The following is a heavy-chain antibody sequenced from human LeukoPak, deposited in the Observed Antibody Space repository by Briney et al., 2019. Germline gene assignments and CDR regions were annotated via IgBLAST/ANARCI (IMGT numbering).Heavy chain of an antibody. Sequence: SETLSLTCAVYGGSFSGYYWSWIRQPPGKGLEWIGEINHSGSTNHNPSLKSRVTISVDTSKNQFSLKLSSVTAADTAVYYCARHLGSITIFGVVIHRGYDYWGQGTLVTVSS. CDR3: ARHLGSITIFGVVIHRGYDY. J-gene: IGHJ4*02. V-gene: IGHV4-34*01. CDR2: INHSGST. D-gene: IGHD3-3*01. CDR1: GGSFSGYY.